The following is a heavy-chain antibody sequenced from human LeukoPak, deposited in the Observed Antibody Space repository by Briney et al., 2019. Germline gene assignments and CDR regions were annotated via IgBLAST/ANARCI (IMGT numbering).Heavy chain of an antibody. CDR2: ISAYNGNT. J-gene: IGHJ4*02. CDR1: GYTFTSCG. D-gene: IGHD1-26*01. Sequence: GASVKLSCKASGYTFTSCGISWVRQAPGQGLEWMGWISAYNGNTNYAQKPQGGVTMTTETSTSTDYIELRSLRSDDTAVYYCASDGRGRSIDYGGQGPLVTVSS. V-gene: IGHV1-18*01. CDR3: ASDGRGRSIDY.